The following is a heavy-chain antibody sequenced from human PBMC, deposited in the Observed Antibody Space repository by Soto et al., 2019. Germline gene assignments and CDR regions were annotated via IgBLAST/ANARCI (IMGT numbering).Heavy chain of an antibody. CDR2: IYHSGST. D-gene: IGHD1-1*01. V-gene: IGHV4-30-2*01. J-gene: IGHJ4*02. Sequence: RFLPRAVSGGSLSSGGFSWGWVRQPPGKGLEWIGYIYHSGSTYYNPSLKSRVTISVDRSKNQFSLKLSSVTAADTAVYYCARRYGYSFDYWGQGTLVTVSS. CDR3: ARRYGYSFDY. CDR1: GGSLSSGGFS.